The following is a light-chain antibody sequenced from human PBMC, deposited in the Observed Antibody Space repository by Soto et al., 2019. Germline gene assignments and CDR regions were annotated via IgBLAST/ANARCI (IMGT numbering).Light chain of an antibody. V-gene: IGKV3-15*01. J-gene: IGKJ5*01. CDR3: QQYNNWPIT. Sequence: DRVMTQSPDTLSASPGERVSLSCRASQSVNHYVAWYQQKPGQAPRLLIYGASTRATGIPARFSGSGSGTEFTLTISSLQSEDFAVYHCQQYNNWPITFGQGTRLEVK. CDR2: GAS. CDR1: QSVNHY.